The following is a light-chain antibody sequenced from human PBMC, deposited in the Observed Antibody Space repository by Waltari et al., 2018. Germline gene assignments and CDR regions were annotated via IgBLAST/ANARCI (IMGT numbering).Light chain of an antibody. V-gene: IGLV3-27*01. CDR1: ILAKKY. CDR2: KDN. CDR3: YSAADXAVGV. J-gene: IGLJ3*02. Sequence: SYDLTQPSSVSVSPGQTARITCSGDILAKKYGRWFQQKPGQAPVQVIYKDNERPSGIPGRFSGSSSGTTVTLTISGAHVDDEADYYCYSAADXAVGVFGGGTKLTV.